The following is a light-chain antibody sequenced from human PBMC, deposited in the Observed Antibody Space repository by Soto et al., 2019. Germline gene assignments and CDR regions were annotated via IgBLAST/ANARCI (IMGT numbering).Light chain of an antibody. V-gene: IGLV2-23*01. Sequence: ISNNRTSSDVGSYNLVSWYQQHPGKAPKLMIYEGSKRPSGVSNRFSGSKSGNTASLTISGLQAEDEADYYCCSYAGSSTYVFGTGTKVTVL. J-gene: IGLJ1*01. CDR3: CSYAGSSTYV. CDR2: EGS. CDR1: SSDVGSYNL.